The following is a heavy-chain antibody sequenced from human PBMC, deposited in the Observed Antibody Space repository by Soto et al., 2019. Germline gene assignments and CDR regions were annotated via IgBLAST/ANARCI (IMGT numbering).Heavy chain of an antibody. J-gene: IGHJ6*02. CDR3: ARDGGIAVAGTGNYYYYGMDV. D-gene: IGHD6-19*01. CDR2: IYYSGST. Sequence: SETLSLTGTVSGGSVSSGSYYWSWIRQPPGKGLEWLGYIYYSGSTNYNPSLKSRVTISVEASKNQVCLKLSSVTASDMAVDFCARDGGIAVAGTGNYYYYGMDVWGQGTTVTVSS. CDR1: GGSVSSGSYY. V-gene: IGHV4-61*01.